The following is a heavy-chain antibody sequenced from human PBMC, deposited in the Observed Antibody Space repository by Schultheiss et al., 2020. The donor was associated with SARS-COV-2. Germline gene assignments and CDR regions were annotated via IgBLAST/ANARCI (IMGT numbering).Heavy chain of an antibody. J-gene: IGHJ5*02. Sequence: SETLSLTCTVSGGSINSVGYYWSWIRQHPGKGLEWIGYIHYSGSTNYNPSLKSRVTISVDTSKNQFSLKLTSVTAADTAMYYCARSGRGELLHWFDPWGQGTLVTVSS. D-gene: IGHD1-26*01. V-gene: IGHV4-61*08. CDR2: IHYSGST. CDR3: ARSGRGELLHWFDP. CDR1: GGSINSVGYY.